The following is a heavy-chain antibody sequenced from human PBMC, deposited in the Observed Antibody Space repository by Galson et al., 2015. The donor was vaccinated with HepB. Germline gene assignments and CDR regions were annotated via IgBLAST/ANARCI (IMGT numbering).Heavy chain of an antibody. V-gene: IGHV5-51*01. CDR1: GYSFTSYW. CDR3: ATQRDYYDSSGYATAFGY. J-gene: IGHJ4*02. Sequence: QSGAEVKKPGESLKISCKGSGYSFTSYWIGWVRQMPGKGLEWMGIIYPGDSDTRYSPSFQGQVTISADKSISTAYLQWSSLKASDTAMYYCATQRDYYDSSGYATAFGYWGQGTLVTVSS. CDR2: IYPGDSDT. D-gene: IGHD3-22*01.